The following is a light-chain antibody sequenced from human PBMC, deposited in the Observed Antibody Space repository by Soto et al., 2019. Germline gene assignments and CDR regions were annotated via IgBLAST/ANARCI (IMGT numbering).Light chain of an antibody. Sequence: EIVLTQSPGTLSLSPGERATLSCRASQSVRNNYLAWYQQKPGQAPRLLIYAASGRATGIPDRFSGSGSGTDFTLTISRLEPEDFAVYQCQQYGSSPWTFGQGTKVEIK. J-gene: IGKJ1*01. CDR1: QSVRNNY. CDR3: QQYGSSPWT. CDR2: AAS. V-gene: IGKV3-20*01.